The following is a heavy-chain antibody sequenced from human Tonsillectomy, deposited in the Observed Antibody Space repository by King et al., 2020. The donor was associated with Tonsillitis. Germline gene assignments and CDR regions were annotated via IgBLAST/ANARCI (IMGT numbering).Heavy chain of an antibody. CDR3: ATSWERGWYFDL. Sequence: QVQLVESGGGVVQPGRSLRLSCAASGFTFSNYVTHWVRQAPGKGLEWVTLISYDGSNKYYADSVKGRFTISRDNSKNTLYLQMNSLRTEDTAVYYCATSWERGWYFDLWGRGTLVTVSS. V-gene: IGHV3-33*05. CDR1: GFTFSNYV. J-gene: IGHJ2*01. D-gene: IGHD1-26*01. CDR2: ISYDGSNK.